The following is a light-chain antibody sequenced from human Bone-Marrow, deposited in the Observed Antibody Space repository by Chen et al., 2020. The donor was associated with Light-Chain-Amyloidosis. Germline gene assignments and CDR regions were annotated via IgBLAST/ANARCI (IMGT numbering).Light chain of an antibody. CDR1: NIGSTS. CDR2: DDS. J-gene: IGLJ3*02. Sequence: SYVLPQPSSVSVAPGQTATIPRGGNNIGSTSGYWYQQTPGQAPLLVVYDDSDRPSGIPERLSGSNSGNTATLTISRVEAGDEADYYCQVWDRSSDRPVFGGGTKLTVL. V-gene: IGLV3-21*02. CDR3: QVWDRSSDRPV.